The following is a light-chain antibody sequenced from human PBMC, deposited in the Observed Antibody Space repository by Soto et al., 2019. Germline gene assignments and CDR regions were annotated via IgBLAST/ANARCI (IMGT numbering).Light chain of an antibody. J-gene: IGLJ2*01. CDR2: EDR. CDR3: QLWDVDSYHVL. CDR1: NIGSKS. Sequence: SYELTQPPSVSVAPGQTATITCGGNNIGSKSVHWYQQKPGQAPVLVVYEDRARPSGIPERFSGSNSGNTATLTISRVEAGDEADYYCQLWDVDSYHVLFGGGTKLTVL. V-gene: IGLV3-21*02.